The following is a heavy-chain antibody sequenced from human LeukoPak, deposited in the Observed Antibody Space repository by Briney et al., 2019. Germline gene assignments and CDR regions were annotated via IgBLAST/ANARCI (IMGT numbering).Heavy chain of an antibody. CDR1: GYTFTSYY. V-gene: IGHV1-46*01. CDR3: ARDLLFGYSGYDLYFGY. J-gene: IGHJ4*02. D-gene: IGHD5-12*01. Sequence: ASVKVSCKASGYTFTSYYMHWVRQAPGQGLEWMGIINPSGGSTSYAQEFQGRVTMTRDTSTSTVYMELSSLRSEDTAVYYCARDLLFGYSGYDLYFGYWGQGTLVTVSS. CDR2: INPSGGST.